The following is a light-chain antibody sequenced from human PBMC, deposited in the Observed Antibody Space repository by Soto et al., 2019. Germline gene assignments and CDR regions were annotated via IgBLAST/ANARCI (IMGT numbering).Light chain of an antibody. CDR3: MQALQTPLT. V-gene: IGKV2-28*01. J-gene: IGKJ4*01. CDR2: LGS. Sequence: DIVMTQSPLSLPVTPGEPASISCRSSQSLLHSNGYNYLGWYLQKPGQSPQLLIYLGSNRASGVPDRFSGSRSGTDFTLKISRVEAEDVGVYYCMQALQTPLTFGGGTKVEIK. CDR1: QSLLHSNGYNY.